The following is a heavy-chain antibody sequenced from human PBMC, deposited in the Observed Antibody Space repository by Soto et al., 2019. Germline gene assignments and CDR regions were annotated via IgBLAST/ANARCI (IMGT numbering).Heavy chain of an antibody. J-gene: IGHJ5*02. D-gene: IGHD6-13*01. CDR1: GDSVSSNSAA. CDR2: TYYRSKWYN. CDR3: AIGGGLYSSSWYDGYNWFDP. Sequence: SQTLSLTCAISGDSVSSNSAAWNWIRQSPSRGLEWLGRTYYRSKWYNDYAVSVKSRITINPDTSKNQFSLQLNSVTPEDTAVYYCAIGGGLYSSSWYDGYNWFDPWGQGTLVTVSS. V-gene: IGHV6-1*01.